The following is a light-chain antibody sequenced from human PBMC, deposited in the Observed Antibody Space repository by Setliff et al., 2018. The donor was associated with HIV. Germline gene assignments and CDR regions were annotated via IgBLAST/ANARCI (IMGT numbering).Light chain of an antibody. CDR2: AAS. J-gene: IGKJ1*01. CDR1: QGISNY. CDR3: HKYNIAPWT. V-gene: IGKV1-27*01. Sequence: DIQMTQSTSSLSASVGDRVTITCRASQGISNYLAWYQHKPGKSPQLLIYAASTLQSGVPSRFSGSGSGTDFTLTISSLQPEDVATYYCHKYNIAPWTFGQGTKVDIK.